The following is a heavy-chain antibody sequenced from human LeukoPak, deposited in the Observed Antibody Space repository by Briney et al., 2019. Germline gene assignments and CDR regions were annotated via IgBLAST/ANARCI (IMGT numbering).Heavy chain of an antibody. CDR3: ARGIENLGRLWYDSSEKEVNLFDY. CDR1: GFTFSSYS. CDR2: ISNSSSYI. D-gene: IGHD3-22*01. V-gene: IGHV3-21*01. J-gene: IGHJ4*02. Sequence: GGSLRLSCAASGFTFSSYSMNWVRQAPGKGLEWVSSISNSSSYIYYADSVKGRFTISRDNAKNSLYLQMNSLRAEDTAVYYCARGIENLGRLWYDSSEKEVNLFDYWGQGTLVTVSS.